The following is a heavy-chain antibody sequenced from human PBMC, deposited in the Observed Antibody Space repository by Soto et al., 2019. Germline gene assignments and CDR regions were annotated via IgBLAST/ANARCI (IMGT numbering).Heavy chain of an antibody. CDR1: GGPISGEY. Sequence: SETLSLTCTVSGGPISGEYWTWIRQPAGKGLEWVGRIYASGRTQYSPSLKSRLTQYNPSLKSRVTISVDPSKRQFSLKLTSVTTADTALYSCGKVLVAATKNTDSDSWGPGILVTVSS. D-gene: IGHD2-15*01. CDR3: GKVLVAATKNTDSDS. J-gene: IGHJ4*02. V-gene: IGHV4-4*07. CDR2: IYASGRTQYSPSLKSRLT.